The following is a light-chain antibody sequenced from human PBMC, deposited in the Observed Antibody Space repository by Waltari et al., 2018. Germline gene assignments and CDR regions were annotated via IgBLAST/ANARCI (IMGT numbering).Light chain of an antibody. J-gene: IGKJ3*01. CDR3: QQSHSAPLA. Sequence: DIQMTQSPSSLSASVGDRVTITCRASRAITNYVNWYQQRPGLAPKLLIYAASTLQGGVPTRFSGSGSGTDFTLTISSLQIEDFATYYCQQSHSAPLAFGPGTKVDIK. CDR2: AAS. V-gene: IGKV1-39*01. CDR1: RAITNY.